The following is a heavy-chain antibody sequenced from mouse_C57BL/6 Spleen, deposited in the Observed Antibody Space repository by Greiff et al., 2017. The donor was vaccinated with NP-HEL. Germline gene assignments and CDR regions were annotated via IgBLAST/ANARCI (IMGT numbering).Heavy chain of an antibody. Sequence: VQLQQPGAELVRPGSSVKLSCKASGYTFTSYWMHWVKQRPIQGLEWIGNIDPSDSETHYNQKFKDKATLTVEKSSSTAYMQLNSLTSEDSAVYYYARRGTHYYGSSPMDYWGQGTSVTVSS. CDR3: ARRGTHYYGSSPMDY. J-gene: IGHJ4*01. D-gene: IGHD1-1*01. V-gene: IGHV1-52*01. CDR2: IDPSDSET. CDR1: GYTFTSYW.